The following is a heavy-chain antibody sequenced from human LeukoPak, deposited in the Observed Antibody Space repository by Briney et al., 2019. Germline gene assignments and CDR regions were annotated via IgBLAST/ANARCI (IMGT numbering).Heavy chain of an antibody. CDR1: GFTVSSNY. Sequence: GGSLRLSCAASGFTVSSNYMSWVRQAPGKGLEWVSVISGSGDSTHYADSVKGRFTISRDNSKNTLYLQMNSLKAEDTAVYYCAKDQPYSSGWSHYFDFWGQGTLVTVSS. J-gene: IGHJ4*02. CDR2: ISGSGDST. D-gene: IGHD6-19*01. CDR3: AKDQPYSSGWSHYFDF. V-gene: IGHV3-53*05.